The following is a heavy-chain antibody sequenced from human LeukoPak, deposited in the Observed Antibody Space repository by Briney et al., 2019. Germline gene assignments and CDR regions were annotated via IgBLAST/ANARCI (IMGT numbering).Heavy chain of an antibody. CDR1: VFTFSRHD. Sequence: GGSLRLFCAASVFTFSRHDIHWGRQSRGQGLAWVTIISYDGGKKDYADSVKGRFTISRDNSKNTLYLQMNSLRAEDTAVYYCAKDRSKGSYGDEFDFWGQGTLVTVSS. J-gene: IGHJ4*02. V-gene: IGHV3-30*18. CDR3: AKDRSKGSYGDEFDF. CDR2: ISYDGGKK. D-gene: IGHD1-26*01.